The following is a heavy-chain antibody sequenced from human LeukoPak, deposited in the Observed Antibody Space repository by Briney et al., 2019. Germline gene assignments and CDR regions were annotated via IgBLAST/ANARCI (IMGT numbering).Heavy chain of an antibody. V-gene: IGHV3-30*18. CDR1: GFTFSSYG. CDR2: ISYDGSNK. J-gene: IGHJ3*02. Sequence: GGSLRLSCAASGFTFSSYGMHWVRQAPGKGLEWVAVISYDGSNKYYADSVKGRFTISRDNSKNTLYLQMNSLRAEDTAVYYCAKDQGRFWSGYYTFEAFDIWGQGTMVTVSS. D-gene: IGHD3-3*01. CDR3: AKDQGRFWSGYYTFEAFDI.